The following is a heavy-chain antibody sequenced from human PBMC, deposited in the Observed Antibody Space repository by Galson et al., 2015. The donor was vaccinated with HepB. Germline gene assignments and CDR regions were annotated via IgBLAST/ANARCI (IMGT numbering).Heavy chain of an antibody. CDR2: IYYSGST. CDR1: GGSISSGDYY. V-gene: IGHV4-30-4*01. J-gene: IGHJ3*02. CDR3: AREPHEDAFDI. Sequence: TLSLTCTVSGGSISSGDYYWSWIRQPPGKGLEWIGYIYYSGSTYYNPSLKSRVTISVDTSKNQFSLKLSSVTAADTAVYYCAREPHEDAFDIWGQGTMVTVSS.